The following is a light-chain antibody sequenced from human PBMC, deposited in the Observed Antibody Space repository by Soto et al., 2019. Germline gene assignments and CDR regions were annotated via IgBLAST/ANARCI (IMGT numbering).Light chain of an antibody. CDR2: DAS. CDR1: QSVRSL. J-gene: IGKJ4*01. V-gene: IGKV3-11*01. Sequence: EIVLTQSPATLSLSPGERATLSCRASQSVRSLLAWYQQKPGQAPRVLIHDASNRANGIPARFSGSGSGTDFTLTISSLEPEDFAVYYCQQRSAWPLTFGGGTKVEIK. CDR3: QQRSAWPLT.